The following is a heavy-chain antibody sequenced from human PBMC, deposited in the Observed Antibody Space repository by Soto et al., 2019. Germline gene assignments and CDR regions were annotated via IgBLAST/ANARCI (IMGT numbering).Heavy chain of an antibody. CDR1: GLTFSTYW. V-gene: IGHV3-7*01. Sequence: GGSLRLSCADSGLTFSTYWMSWVRQAPGKGLEWVANIKQDGSEKYYVDSVKGRFTISRDNAKNSLYLQMNSLRAEDTAVYYCARVEKAVVVVAAMENWAPARNLSYYYMDVWGKGTTVTVSS. CDR2: IKQDGSEK. J-gene: IGHJ6*03. CDR3: ARVEKAVVVVAAMENWAPARNLSYYYMDV. D-gene: IGHD2-15*01.